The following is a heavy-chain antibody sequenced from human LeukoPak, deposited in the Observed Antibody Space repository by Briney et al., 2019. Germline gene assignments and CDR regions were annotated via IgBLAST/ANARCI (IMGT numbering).Heavy chain of an antibody. CDR3: AIRYGSGEKYYYYYYMYV. CDR2: MNPNSGNT. Sequence: ASVNVSCKASGYTFTSYDINWVRQAPGQGLEWMGWMNPNSGNTGYAQKFQGRVTMTRNSSISTAYMELSSLRSEDTAVYYCAIRYGSGEKYYYYYYMYVWGKGTTVTVSS. D-gene: IGHD3-10*01. V-gene: IGHV1-8*01. J-gene: IGHJ6*03. CDR1: GYTFTSYD.